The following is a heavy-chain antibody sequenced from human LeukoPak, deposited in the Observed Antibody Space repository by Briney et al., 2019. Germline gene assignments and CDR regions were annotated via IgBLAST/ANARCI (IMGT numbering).Heavy chain of an antibody. V-gene: IGHV3-7*01. J-gene: IGHJ6*03. CDR3: ARDSGVVAAGYYYYYMDV. CDR1: GFTFSSYW. CDR2: IKQDGSEK. Sequence: TGGSLRLSCAASGFTFSSYWMSWVRQAPGKGLEWVANIKQDGSEKYYVDSVKGRFAISRDNAKNSLYLQMNSLRAEDTAVYYCARDSGVVAAGYYYYYMDVWGKGTTVTVSS. D-gene: IGHD2-15*01.